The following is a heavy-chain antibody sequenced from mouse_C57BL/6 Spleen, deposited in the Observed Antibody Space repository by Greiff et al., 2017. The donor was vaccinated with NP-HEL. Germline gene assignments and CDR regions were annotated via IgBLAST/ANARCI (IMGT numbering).Heavy chain of an antibody. Sequence: QVQLKQSGAELARPGASVKMSCKASGYTFTSYTMHWVKQRPGQGLEWIGYINPSSGYTKYNQKFKDKATLTADKSSSTAYMQLSSLTSEDSAVYYCARELGQGRDYWGQGTTLTVSS. CDR2: INPSSGYT. V-gene: IGHV1-4*01. J-gene: IGHJ2*01. CDR1: GYTFTSYT. CDR3: ARELGQGRDY. D-gene: IGHD4-1*01.